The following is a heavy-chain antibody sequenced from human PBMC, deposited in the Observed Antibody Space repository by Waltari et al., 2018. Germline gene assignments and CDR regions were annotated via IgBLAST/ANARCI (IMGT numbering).Heavy chain of an antibody. Sequence: EVQLVESGGGLVHLGGSLRLSCAASGLPVTINYMSWVRQAPGKGLEGVSFIGSGAGTKYADSVKGRFTVSRDTSKNTVYLQMNSLRVEDTAVYFCARVGASAAGPYDYWGQGTLVTVSS. D-gene: IGHD3-16*01. V-gene: IGHV3-66*01. CDR3: ARVGASAAGPYDY. CDR2: IGSGAGT. J-gene: IGHJ4*02. CDR1: GLPVTINY.